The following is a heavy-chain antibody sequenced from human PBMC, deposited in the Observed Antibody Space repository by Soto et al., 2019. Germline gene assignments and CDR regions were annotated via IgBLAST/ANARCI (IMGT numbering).Heavy chain of an antibody. V-gene: IGHV3-64*01. D-gene: IGHD3-22*01. CDR1: GFTFSSYA. J-gene: IGHJ6*03. CDR3: ARRYYDSSGYYYYYMDV. Sequence: LRLSCAASGFTFSSYAMHWVRQAPGKGLEYVSAISSNGGSTYYANSVKGRFTISRDNSKNTLYLQMGSLIAEDMAVYYCARRYYDSSGYYYYYMDVWGKGTTVTVSS. CDR2: ISSNGGST.